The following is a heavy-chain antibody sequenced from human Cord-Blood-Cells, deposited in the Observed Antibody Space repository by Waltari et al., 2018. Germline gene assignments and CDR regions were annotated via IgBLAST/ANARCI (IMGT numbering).Heavy chain of an antibody. Sequence: QVQLQESGPGLVKPSETLSLTCTVSGYSISSGYYWGWIRQPPGKGLEWIGSIYHSGSTYNNPSLKSRVTISVDTSKNQFSLKLSSVTAADTAVYYCARGRVYDIVVVPAAKGAFDIWGQGTMVTVSS. CDR1: GYSISSGYY. CDR2: IYHSGST. D-gene: IGHD2-2*01. J-gene: IGHJ3*02. V-gene: IGHV4-38-2*02. CDR3: ARGRVYDIVVVPAAKGAFDI.